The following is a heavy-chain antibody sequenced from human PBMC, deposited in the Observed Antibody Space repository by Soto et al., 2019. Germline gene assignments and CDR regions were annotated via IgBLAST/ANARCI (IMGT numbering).Heavy chain of an antibody. Sequence: QVQLQQWGAGLLKPSETLSLTCAVYGGSFSGYYWSWIRQPPGKGLEWIGEINHSGSTNYNPSLKSRVIISVDTSKNQFSLKLSSVTAADTAVYYCARGRKRWYFDLWGRGTLVTVSS. CDR3: ARGRKRWYFDL. J-gene: IGHJ2*01. V-gene: IGHV4-34*01. CDR1: GGSFSGYY. CDR2: INHSGST.